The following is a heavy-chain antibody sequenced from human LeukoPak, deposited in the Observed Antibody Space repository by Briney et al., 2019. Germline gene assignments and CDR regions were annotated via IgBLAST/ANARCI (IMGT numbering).Heavy chain of an antibody. J-gene: IGHJ4*02. Sequence: GGSLRLSCAASGFTFSSHGMHWVRQAPGKGLEWVAFIRYDGSNKYYADSVKGRFTISRDNSKNTLYLQMNSLRAEDTAVYYCAKDSRSYYYGSGSFGYWGQGTLVTVSS. CDR3: AKDSRSYYYGSGSFGY. CDR1: GFTFSSHG. V-gene: IGHV3-30*02. D-gene: IGHD3-10*01. CDR2: IRYDGSNK.